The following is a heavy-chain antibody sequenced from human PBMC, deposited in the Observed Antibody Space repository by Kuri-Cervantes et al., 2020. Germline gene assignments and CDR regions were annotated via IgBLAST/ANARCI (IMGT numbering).Heavy chain of an antibody. V-gene: IGHV4-38-2*01. Sequence: SETLSLTCAVSGDSIGSPYSWTWLRLSPGKGLDWLGAIYHTGNAYYNPSLRSRVALLVDTSKNHFSLRLNSVTAADSAVYYGARLAAPLSCSDSWGPGIQVTVSS. CDR3: ARLAAPLSCSDS. CDR2: IYHTGNA. CDR1: GDSIGSPYS. J-gene: IGHJ5*01. D-gene: IGHD6-13*01.